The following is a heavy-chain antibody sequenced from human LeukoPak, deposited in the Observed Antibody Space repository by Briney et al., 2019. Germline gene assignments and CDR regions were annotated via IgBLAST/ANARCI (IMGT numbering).Heavy chain of an antibody. CDR3: ARGPYYYGSGRPKNYYYYGMDV. Sequence: RTSETLSLTCAVYGGSFSGYYWSWIRQPPGKGLEWIGEINHSGSTNYNPSLKSRVTISVDTSKNQFSLKLSSVTAADTAVYYCARGPYYYGSGRPKNYYYYGMDVWGQGTTVTVSS. CDR1: GGSFSGYY. D-gene: IGHD3-10*01. J-gene: IGHJ6*02. CDR2: INHSGST. V-gene: IGHV4-34*01.